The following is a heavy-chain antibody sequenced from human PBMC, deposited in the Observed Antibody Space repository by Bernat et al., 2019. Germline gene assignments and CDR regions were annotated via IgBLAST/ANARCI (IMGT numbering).Heavy chain of an antibody. Sequence: EVQLLESGGGLVQPGGSLRLSCAASGFTFSSYTMSWVRQAPGKGLEWVSAISGSGGSTYYADSVKGRFTISRDNSKNTVYLQMNSLRAEDTAVYYCAKETGYYYGLGSNLDYWGQGTLVTVSS. D-gene: IGHD3-10*01. J-gene: IGHJ4*02. CDR3: AKETGYYYGLGSNLDY. CDR2: ISGSGGST. V-gene: IGHV3-23*01. CDR1: GFTFSSYT.